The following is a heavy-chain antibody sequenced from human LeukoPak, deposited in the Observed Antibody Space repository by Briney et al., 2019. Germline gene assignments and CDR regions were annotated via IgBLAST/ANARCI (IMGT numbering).Heavy chain of an antibody. CDR1: GNYW. J-gene: IGHJ4*02. V-gene: IGHV3-74*01. Sequence: GGSLRLSCAASGNYWMHWVRQAPGKGLVWVSHINSDGSWTSYADSVKGRFTISKDNAKNTVYLQMNNLRAEDTAVYYCVSFYESYWGRGTLVTVSS. CDR3: VSFYESY. D-gene: IGHD2-2*01. CDR2: INSDGSWT.